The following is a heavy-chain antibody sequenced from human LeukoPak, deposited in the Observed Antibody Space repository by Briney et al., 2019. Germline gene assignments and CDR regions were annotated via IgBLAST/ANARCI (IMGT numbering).Heavy chain of an antibody. V-gene: IGHV1-46*01. D-gene: IGHD5-18*01. J-gene: IGHJ4*02. CDR2: INPSDGST. CDR3: ARGLGRTAMVTRGGVRFDY. Sequence: GASVKVSCKASGYTFSSYYMHWVRQAPGQGLEWMGIINPSDGSTTYAQKFQGRVTMTRDTSISTAYMELRSLRSEDTAVYYCARGLGRTAMVTRGGVRFDYWGQGTLVTVSS. CDR1: GYTFSSYY.